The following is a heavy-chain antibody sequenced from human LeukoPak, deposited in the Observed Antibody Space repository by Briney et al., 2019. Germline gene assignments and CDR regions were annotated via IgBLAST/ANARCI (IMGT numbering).Heavy chain of an antibody. CDR2: ISAYHGNT. D-gene: IGHD2-2*01. V-gene: IGHV1-18*04. Sequence: SENVSCKPSGYTFTRYCIIWLQQAPGQGLEWIGWISAYHGNTNYAQKPQGRVTMTTDTSKSTVYMELRSLGSDDTAVYYCARVVVVPAASSFDYWGQGTLVTVSS. CDR1: GYTFTRYC. J-gene: IGHJ4*02. CDR3: ARVVVVPAASSFDY.